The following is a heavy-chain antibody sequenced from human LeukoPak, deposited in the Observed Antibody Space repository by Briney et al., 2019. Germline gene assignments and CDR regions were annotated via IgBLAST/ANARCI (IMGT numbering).Heavy chain of an antibody. CDR3: ARDTRSYDTSGYYYFDY. J-gene: IGHJ4*02. D-gene: IGHD3-22*01. CDR2: IYSDRTT. CDR1: GGSFSGYY. V-gene: IGHV4-59*01. Sequence: SETLSLTCAVYGGSFSGYYWNWIRQAPGKGLEWIGYIYSDRTTSYSPSLRSRVTISIDTSRNQFSLKLSSVTAADAAVYYCARDTRSYDTSGYYYFDYWGQGALVTVSS.